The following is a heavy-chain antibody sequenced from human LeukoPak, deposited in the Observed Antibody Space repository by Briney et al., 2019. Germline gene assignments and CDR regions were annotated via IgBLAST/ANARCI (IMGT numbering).Heavy chain of an antibody. J-gene: IGHJ4*02. Sequence: GGSLRLSCAASGFTVSSNYMSWVRQAPGKGLEWVSVIYSGGSTYYADSVKGRFTISRDNSKNTLYLQMNSLRAEDTAVYYCASHRRESHGELKYWGQGTLVTVSS. D-gene: IGHD1-7*01. V-gene: IGHV3-66*02. CDR3: ASHRRESHGELKY. CDR1: GFTVSSNY. CDR2: IYSGGST.